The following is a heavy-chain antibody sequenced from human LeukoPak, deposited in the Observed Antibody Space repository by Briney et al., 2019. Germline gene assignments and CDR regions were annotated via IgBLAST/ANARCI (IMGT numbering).Heavy chain of an antibody. CDR3: ARSTYYDFWRGLLYDY. J-gene: IGHJ4*02. CDR2: IYSGGST. CDR1: GFTVSSNY. V-gene: IGHV3-53*01. D-gene: IGHD3-3*01. Sequence: PGGSLRLSCAASGFTVSSNYMSWVRHAPGKGLGWVSVIYSGGSTYYADSVKGRFTISRDNSKHTLSLKMHSLRAADTSVYYCARSTYYDFWRGLLYDYWGQGTLVTVSS.